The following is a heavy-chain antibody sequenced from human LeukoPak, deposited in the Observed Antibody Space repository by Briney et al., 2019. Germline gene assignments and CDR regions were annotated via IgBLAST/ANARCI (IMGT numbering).Heavy chain of an antibody. D-gene: IGHD3-3*01. CDR1: GFTFSFYA. J-gene: IGHJ3*02. V-gene: IGHV3-30*04. CDR2: ISYDGSNK. CDR3: ARGSRFGVVERDAFDI. Sequence: GGSLRLSCAASGFTFSFYAMHWVRQAPGKGLEWVAVISYDGSNKYYADSMKGRFTISRDNSKNTLYLQMNSLRPEDTAVYYCARGSRFGVVERDAFDIWGQGTMVTVSS.